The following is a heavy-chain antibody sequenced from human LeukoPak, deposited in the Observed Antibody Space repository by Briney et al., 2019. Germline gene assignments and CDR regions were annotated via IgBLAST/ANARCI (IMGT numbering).Heavy chain of an antibody. V-gene: IGHV3-23*01. CDR3: AKAPYGSGSYYVNL. J-gene: IGHJ5*02. Sequence: GGSLTLSCVASGITFSNYGMSWVRHAPGKRLEWVSAIRGAGDITDYADSVKGRFTISRDNSKNMLYLQMSSLRAEDTAIYYCAKAPYGSGSYYVNLWGQGTLVTVSS. D-gene: IGHD3-10*01. CDR1: GITFSNYG. CDR2: IRGAGDIT.